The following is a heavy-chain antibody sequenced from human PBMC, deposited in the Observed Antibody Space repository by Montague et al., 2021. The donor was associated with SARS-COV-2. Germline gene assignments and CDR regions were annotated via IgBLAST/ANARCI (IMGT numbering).Heavy chain of an antibody. CDR2: IYDGGST. J-gene: IGHJ4*02. Sequence: SETLSLTCTVSGDSIRNSEYSWGWVRQPPGNGLEWIGNIYDGGSTFHNPSPKSRVTIFVDTSKSQFSLKLSSVTAADTAVYYCATRTRYPQNDFGFWGQGTLVTVSS. CDR3: ATRTRYPQNDFGF. V-gene: IGHV4-39*01. CDR1: GDSIRNSEYS. D-gene: IGHD1-14*01.